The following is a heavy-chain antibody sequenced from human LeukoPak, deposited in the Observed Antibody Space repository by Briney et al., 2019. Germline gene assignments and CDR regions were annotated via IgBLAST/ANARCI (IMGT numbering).Heavy chain of an antibody. CDR3: ARGRPTVTTEHEVGFDY. J-gene: IGHJ4*02. V-gene: IGHV4-59*01. CDR2: IYYSGST. Sequence: SETLSICCTASGGSISSYYWSLIRQPPGKLLELIGVIYYSGSTNYNPSLKSRVTISVDTSKNQFSLKLSSVTAADTAVYYCARGRPTVTTEHEVGFDYWGQGTLVTVSS. CDR1: GGSISSYY. D-gene: IGHD4-17*01.